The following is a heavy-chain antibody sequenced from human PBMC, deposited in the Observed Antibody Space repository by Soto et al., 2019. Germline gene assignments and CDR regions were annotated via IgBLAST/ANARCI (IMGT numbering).Heavy chain of an antibody. Sequence: QITLRESGPALVRPTQTLTLTCTFSGFSLSSNGVGVGWFRQPPGKALEWLALIYWDDDHRYSPSLKTRLTITKDTSKNQVVLTMTKLDPVDTATYYCAREMYYSTYFDSWGQGTLVTVSS. CDR1: GFSLSSNGVG. V-gene: IGHV2-5*02. CDR2: IYWDDDH. CDR3: AREMYYSTYFDS. J-gene: IGHJ4*02. D-gene: IGHD3-10*01.